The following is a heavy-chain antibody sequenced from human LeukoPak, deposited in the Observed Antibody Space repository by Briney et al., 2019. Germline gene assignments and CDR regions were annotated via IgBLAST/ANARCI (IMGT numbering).Heavy chain of an antibody. Sequence: SETLSLTCTVSGGSISGYYWSWIRQPPGKGLEWIGYIYHSGSTNYNPFLKSRVTISIDTSKNQFSLKLSSLTAADTPVYYCASLLYCRRTTCQKLINSLDPWGQGTLVTVSS. CDR1: GGSISGYY. J-gene: IGHJ5*02. CDR3: ASLLYCRRTTCQKLINSLDP. D-gene: IGHD2-15*01. CDR2: IYHSGST. V-gene: IGHV4-59*08.